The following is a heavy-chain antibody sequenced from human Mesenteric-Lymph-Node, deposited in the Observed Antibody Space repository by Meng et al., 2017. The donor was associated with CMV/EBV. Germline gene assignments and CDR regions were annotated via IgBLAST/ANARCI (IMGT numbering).Heavy chain of an antibody. CDR3: ASCVGYYYYGMDV. CDR1: GGSISSGDYY. J-gene: IGHJ6*02. D-gene: IGHD1-26*01. V-gene: IGHV4-30-4*08. Sequence: LRLSCSVSGGSISSGDYYWSWIRQPPGKGLEWIGYIYYSGSTYYNPSLKSRVTISVDTSKNQFSLKLSSVTAADTAVYYCASCVGYYYYGMDVWGQGTTVTVSS. CDR2: IYYSGST.